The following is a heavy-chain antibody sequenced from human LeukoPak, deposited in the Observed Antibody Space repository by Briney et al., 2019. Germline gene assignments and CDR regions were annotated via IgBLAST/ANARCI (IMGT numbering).Heavy chain of an antibody. Sequence: GGSLRLSCVASGFTFSKNWMHWVRQAPGKGLVWVSRIQGDGSNTNYADSVKGRFTISRDNSKNTLYLQVNSLRAEDTALYYCARRGDGGRSFDYWGQGTLVTVSS. J-gene: IGHJ4*02. CDR3: ARRGDGGRSFDY. CDR1: GFTFSKNW. CDR2: IQGDGSNT. D-gene: IGHD4-23*01. V-gene: IGHV3-74*01.